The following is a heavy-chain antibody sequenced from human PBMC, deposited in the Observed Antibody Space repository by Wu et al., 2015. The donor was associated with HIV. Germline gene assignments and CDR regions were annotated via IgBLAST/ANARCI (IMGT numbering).Heavy chain of an antibody. CDR1: GYTFTDYN. CDR3: ARGDRFYAILTGYSKNWFDP. D-gene: IGHD3-9*01. Sequence: QVQLVQSGAEMKKPGASVKVSCTASGYTFTDYNVHWVRQVPGQGLQWMGNINANSGRTNYAENFQGRVAMTRDTSVNTVYLELETLTSDDTALYFCARGDRFYAILTGYSKNWFDPWVQGTLVSVSS. CDR2: INANSGRT. J-gene: IGHJ5*02. V-gene: IGHV1-2*02.